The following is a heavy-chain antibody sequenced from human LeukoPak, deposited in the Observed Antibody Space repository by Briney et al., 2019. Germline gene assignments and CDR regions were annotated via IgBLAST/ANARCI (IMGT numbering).Heavy chain of an antibody. V-gene: IGHV3-23*01. Sequence: GGSLRLSCAASGFTFSSYAMSWVRQAPGKGLEWVSAISGSGGSTYYADSVKGRFTISRDNSKNTLYLQMNSLRAEDTAVYYCAKASRRLGYCSSTSCYARGSYYYMDVWGKGTTVTVSS. CDR1: GFTFSSYA. D-gene: IGHD2-2*01. J-gene: IGHJ6*03. CDR3: AKASRRLGYCSSTSCYARGSYYYMDV. CDR2: ISGSGGST.